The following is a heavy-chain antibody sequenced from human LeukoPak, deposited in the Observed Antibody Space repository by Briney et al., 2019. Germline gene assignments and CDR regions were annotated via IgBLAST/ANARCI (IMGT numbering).Heavy chain of an antibody. J-gene: IGHJ4*02. D-gene: IGHD6-13*01. CDR1: GGSISSSSYY. Sequence: SETLSLTCTVSGGSISSSSYYWGWIRQPPGKGLEWIGSIYYSGSTYYNPSLKSRVTISVDTSKNQFSLKLGSVTAADTAVYYRASGGVAAAGTFGDYWGQGTLVTVSS. V-gene: IGHV4-39*01. CDR2: IYYSGST. CDR3: ASGGVAAAGTFGDY.